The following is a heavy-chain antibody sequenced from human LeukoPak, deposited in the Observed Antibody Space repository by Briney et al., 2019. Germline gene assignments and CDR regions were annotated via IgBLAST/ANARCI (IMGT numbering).Heavy chain of an antibody. CDR1: GGTFSSYA. J-gene: IGHJ4*02. V-gene: IGHV1-69*04. D-gene: IGHD2-15*01. CDR3: ARVGACSGGSCYVPY. Sequence: SVKVSCKASGGTFSSYAISWVRQAPGQGLEWMGRIIPILGIANYAQKFQGRVTITADKSTSTAYMELSSLRSEDTAVYYCARVGACSGGSCYVPYWGQGTLVTVSS. CDR2: IIPILGIA.